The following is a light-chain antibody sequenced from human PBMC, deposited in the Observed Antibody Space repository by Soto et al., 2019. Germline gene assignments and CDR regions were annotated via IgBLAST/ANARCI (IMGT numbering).Light chain of an antibody. CDR2: EVS. CDR1: SSDVGGYNS. Sequence: QSALTQPASVSGSPGQSITISCTGTSSDVGGYNSVSWYQQHPAKAPKLMIYEVSKRPSGVSNRFSGSKSGNTASLTISGLQAEDEAESYCSSYTTSSTLLYVFGTGTQLTVL. CDR3: SSYTTSSTLLYV. V-gene: IGLV2-14*01. J-gene: IGLJ1*01.